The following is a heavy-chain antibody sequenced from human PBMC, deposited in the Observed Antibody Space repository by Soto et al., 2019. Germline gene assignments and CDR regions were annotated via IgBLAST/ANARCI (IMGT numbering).Heavy chain of an antibody. CDR1: GYTFSNYA. V-gene: IGHV1-3*01. Sequence: QVQLVQSGAEVKKPGASVKVSCKASGYTFSNYALHWVRQAPGQSLEWMGWINADNGNTKYSQKFQGRVTFTRDTSASTAYMDLSSLRSEDTAVYYCASPSYGSGNYYWGQGTLVTVSS. J-gene: IGHJ4*02. CDR2: INADNGNT. D-gene: IGHD3-10*01. CDR3: ASPSYGSGNYY.